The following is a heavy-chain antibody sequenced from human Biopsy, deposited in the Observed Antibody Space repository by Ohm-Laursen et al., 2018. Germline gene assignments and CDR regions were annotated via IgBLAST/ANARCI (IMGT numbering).Heavy chain of an antibody. CDR2: ISYTGYT. CDR1: GGSFTGHY. J-gene: IGHJ4*02. CDR3: ARGSNDFGGLYFHR. Sequence: ETLSLTCTVSGGSFTGHYWSWIRQPPGKGLEWIGHISYTGYTSYNASLKSRVTISVDTSRNHFSLRLSSLTAADTAVYYCARGSNDFGGLYFHRWGQGTLLTVSS. V-gene: IGHV4-59*11. D-gene: IGHD4-23*01.